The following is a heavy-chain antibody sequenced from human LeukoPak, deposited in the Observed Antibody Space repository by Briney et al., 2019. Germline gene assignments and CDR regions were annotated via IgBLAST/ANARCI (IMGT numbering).Heavy chain of an antibody. Sequence: SETLSLTCTVSGGSISSGGYYWSWLRQHPGKGLEWIGYIYYSGSTYYNPSLKSRVTISVDTSKNQFSLKLSSVTAADTAVYYCARGGCTSCLVYYYYYGMDVWGQGTTVTVSS. D-gene: IGHD2-2*01. J-gene: IGHJ6*02. V-gene: IGHV4-31*03. CDR3: ARGGCTSCLVYYYYYGMDV. CDR1: GGSISSGGYY. CDR2: IYYSGST.